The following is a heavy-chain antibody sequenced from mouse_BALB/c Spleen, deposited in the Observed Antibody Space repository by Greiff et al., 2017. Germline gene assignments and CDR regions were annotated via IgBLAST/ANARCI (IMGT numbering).Heavy chain of an antibody. J-gene: IGHJ3*01. D-gene: IGHD1-1*01. CDR3: ARQTDYYGSSAWFAY. Sequence: EVHLVESGGGLVKPGGSLKLSCAASGFTFSSYGMSWVRQTPDKRLELVATISSGGSYTYYPDSVKGRFTISRDNAKNTLYLQMSSLKSEDTAMYYCARQTDYYGSSAWFAYWGQGTLVTVSA. CDR1: GFTFSSYG. CDR2: ISSGGSYT. V-gene: IGHV5-6*01.